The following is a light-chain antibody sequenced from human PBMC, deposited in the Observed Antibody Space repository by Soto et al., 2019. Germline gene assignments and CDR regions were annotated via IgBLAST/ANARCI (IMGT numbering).Light chain of an antibody. Sequence: EIVLTQSPGTLSLSPGERATLSCRASQSVYSSYLAWHQQKPGQAPRLLIYGASNRATGSPDRFSGSGSGTAFTLTISRLEPEDFAVYYCQQYDSSPRGFGQGTRVEIK. V-gene: IGKV3-20*01. CDR1: QSVYSSY. CDR2: GAS. J-gene: IGKJ1*01. CDR3: QQYDSSPRG.